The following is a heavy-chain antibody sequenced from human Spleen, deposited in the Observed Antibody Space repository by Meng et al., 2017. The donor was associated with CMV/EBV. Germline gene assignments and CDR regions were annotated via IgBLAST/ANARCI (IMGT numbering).Heavy chain of an antibody. J-gene: IGHJ4*02. V-gene: IGHV2-5*02. Sequence: QITLKESCPTPVTPTQTLTLTCPFSGFSLSTSGVGVGWIRQPPGKALEWLALIYWDDDKRYSPSLKSRLTITKDTSKNQVVLTMTNMDPVDTATYYYAHLLAVATCFDYWGQGTLVTVSS. CDR1: GFSLSTSGVG. D-gene: IGHD6-19*01. CDR3: AHLLAVATCFDY. CDR2: IYWDDDK.